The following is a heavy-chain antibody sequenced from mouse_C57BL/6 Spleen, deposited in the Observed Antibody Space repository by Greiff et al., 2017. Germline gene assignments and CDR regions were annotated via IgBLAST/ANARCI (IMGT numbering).Heavy chain of an antibody. CDR1: GFTFSSYA. CDR2: ISSGGDYI. Sequence: EVQLQESGEGLVKPGGSLKLSCAASGFTFSSYAMSWVRQTPEKRLEWVAYISSGGDYIYYADTVKGRFTISRDNARNTLYLQMSSLKSEDTAMYYCTRYYYGSAMDYWGQGTSVTVSS. CDR3: TRYYYGSAMDY. V-gene: IGHV5-9-1*02. D-gene: IGHD1-1*01. J-gene: IGHJ4*01.